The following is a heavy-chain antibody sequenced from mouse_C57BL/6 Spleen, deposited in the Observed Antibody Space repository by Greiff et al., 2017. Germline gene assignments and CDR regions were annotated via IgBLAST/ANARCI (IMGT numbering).Heavy chain of an antibody. CDR3: AREGTTVVDFDY. CDR1: GYTFTSYW. J-gene: IGHJ2*01. V-gene: IGHV1-61*01. Sequence: QVQLKQPGAELVRPGSSVKLSCKASGYTFTSYWMDWVKQRPGQGLEWIGNIYPSDSETHYNQKFKDKATLTVDKSSSTAYMQLSSLTSEDSAVYYCAREGTTVVDFDYWGQGTTLTVSS. CDR2: IYPSDSET. D-gene: IGHD1-1*01.